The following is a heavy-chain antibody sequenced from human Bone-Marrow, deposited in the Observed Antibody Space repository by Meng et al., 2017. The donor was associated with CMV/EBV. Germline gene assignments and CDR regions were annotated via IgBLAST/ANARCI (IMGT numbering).Heavy chain of an antibody. D-gene: IGHD2-2*01. V-gene: IGHV3-74*01. J-gene: IGHJ6*02. CDR1: GFTFSSYW. CDR2: INSDGSST. Sequence: GGSLRLSCAASGFTFSSYWMHWVRQAPGKGLVWVSRINSDGSSTSYADSVKGRFTISRDNAKNTLYLQMNSLRAEDTAVYYCARDQRPYCSSSSCQGAGYGMDVWGQGTTVTVSS. CDR3: ARDQRPYCSSSSCQGAGYGMDV.